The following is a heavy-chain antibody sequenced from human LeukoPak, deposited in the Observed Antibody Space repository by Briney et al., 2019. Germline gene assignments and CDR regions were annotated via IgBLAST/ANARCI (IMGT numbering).Heavy chain of an antibody. CDR2: ISGSSSYI. CDR1: GFTFSSYS. D-gene: IGHD3-22*01. CDR3: ARASLYDNSAYYLDY. V-gene: IGHV3-21*04. Sequence: GGSLRLSCAASGFTFSSYSMNWVRQAPGKGLEWVSSISGSSSYIYYADSVKGRFTISRDNAKNSLYLQMNSLRAEDTALYYCARASLYDNSAYYLDYWGQGTLVTVSS. J-gene: IGHJ4*02.